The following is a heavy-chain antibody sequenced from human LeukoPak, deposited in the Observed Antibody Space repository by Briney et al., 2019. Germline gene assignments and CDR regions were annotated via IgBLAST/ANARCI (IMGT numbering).Heavy chain of an antibody. J-gene: IGHJ4*02. V-gene: IGHV4-39*07. CDR3: ARVKYCSNGSCYKYFDY. CDR1: GGSINTIGYY. CDR2: VHYSGTT. Sequence: SETLSLTCTISGGSINTIGYYWGWIRQPPGKGLEWIANVHYSGTTSYNPSLQSRLTISVDTSKKWFSLKLSSVTAADTAVYYCARVKYCSNGSCYKYFDYWGQGTLVTVSS. D-gene: IGHD2-8*01.